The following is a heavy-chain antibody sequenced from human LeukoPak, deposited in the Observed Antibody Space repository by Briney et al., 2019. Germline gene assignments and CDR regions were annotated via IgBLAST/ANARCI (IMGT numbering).Heavy chain of an antibody. J-gene: IGHJ4*02. CDR2: IYYSGSP. V-gene: IGHV4-31*03. Sequence: PSQTLSLTCTVSGGSISSGGYYWSWIRQHPGKGLEWIGYIYYSGSPYYNPSLESRVTISVDTSKNQFSQDLSSVTAADTAVYYCARGYYGSGSYYIDSWGQGTLVTVSS. D-gene: IGHD3-10*01. CDR3: ARGYYGSGSYYIDS. CDR1: GGSISSGGYY.